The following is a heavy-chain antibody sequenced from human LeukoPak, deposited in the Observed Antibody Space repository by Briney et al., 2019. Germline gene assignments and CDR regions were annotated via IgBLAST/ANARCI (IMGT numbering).Heavy chain of an antibody. CDR3: ARGPMLSWFDP. V-gene: IGHV4-34*01. CDR2: INHSGSI. Sequence: SETLSLTCDVYGGSFDGYSWNWIRQPPGRGLEWIGEINHSGSINYSPSLKGRATISVDTSKNQFSLNLTSLTAADTGIYYCARGPMLSWFDPWGQETLVTVSS. CDR1: GGSFDGYS. D-gene: IGHD2-8*01. J-gene: IGHJ5*02.